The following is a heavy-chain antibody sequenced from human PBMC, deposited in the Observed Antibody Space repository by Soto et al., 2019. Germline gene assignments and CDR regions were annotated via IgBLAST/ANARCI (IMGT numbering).Heavy chain of an antibody. Sequence: QLQLQESGPGLVKPSETLSLTCTVSGGSLSTSNYYWGWIRQPPGKGLEWMGSVYYSGRPYDNPSLKSRVTIFVDTLRSQFSLRLSSVTAADTALYYCARLLYDTSGYYYFDYWGQGIQVTVSS. CDR3: ARLLYDTSGYYYFDY. CDR1: GGSLSTSNYY. J-gene: IGHJ4*02. CDR2: VYYSGRP. V-gene: IGHV4-39*01. D-gene: IGHD3-22*01.